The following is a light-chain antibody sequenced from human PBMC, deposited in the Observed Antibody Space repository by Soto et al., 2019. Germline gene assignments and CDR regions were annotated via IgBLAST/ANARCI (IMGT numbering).Light chain of an antibody. V-gene: IGKV3-15*01. J-gene: IGKJ1*01. CDR3: QQYNKWPLT. CDR1: QGIGDT. Sequence: EVVMRQSPATLSGSPGEGATFSCRASQGIGDTLAWYQHKPGQTPRLLIYDTSTRATGIPVRFSGSASGTEFTLTISSLQSEDFTVYYCQQYNKWPLTFGQGTKVDIK. CDR2: DTS.